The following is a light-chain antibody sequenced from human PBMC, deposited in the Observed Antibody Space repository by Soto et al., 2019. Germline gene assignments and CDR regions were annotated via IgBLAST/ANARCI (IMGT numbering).Light chain of an antibody. Sequence: QTVVTQEPSLTVSPGGTVTLTCALTTGSVTSDYYPNWFQRKPGQALRTLIYRTSNKHSWTPARFSGSLLGGKAALTLSGVQPEDEADYYCVLLYGGAWVFGGGTQLTVL. J-gene: IGLJ3*02. V-gene: IGLV7-43*01. CDR1: TGSVTSDYY. CDR2: RTS. CDR3: VLLYGGAWV.